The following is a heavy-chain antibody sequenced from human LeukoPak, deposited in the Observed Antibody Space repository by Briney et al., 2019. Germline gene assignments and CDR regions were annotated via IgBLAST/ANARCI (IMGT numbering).Heavy chain of an antibody. CDR1: GYTLTELS. J-gene: IGHJ4*02. CDR3: ATGFLLRYFDWLPVETKFDY. CDR2: FDPEDGET. V-gene: IGHV1-24*01. D-gene: IGHD3-9*01. Sequence: ASVKVSCKVSGYTLTELSMHWVRQAPGKGLEWMGGFDPEDGETIYAQKFQGRVTMTEDTSTDTAYMGLSSLRSEDTAVYYCATGFLLRYFDWLPVETKFDYWGQGTLVTVSS.